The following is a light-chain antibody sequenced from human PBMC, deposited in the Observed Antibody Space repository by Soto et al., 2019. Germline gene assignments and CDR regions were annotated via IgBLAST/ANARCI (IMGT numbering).Light chain of an antibody. CDR2: GAS. CDR3: QQYNNWPSWK. Sequence: EIVMTQSPATLSVSPGERATLSCRASQSVSSNLAWYQQKPGQAPRLLIYGASTRATGIPARFSGSGSGTEFNLTISSLQSEDFAVYYCQQYNNWPSWKFGQGTKVDI. CDR1: QSVSSN. J-gene: IGKJ1*01. V-gene: IGKV3-15*01.